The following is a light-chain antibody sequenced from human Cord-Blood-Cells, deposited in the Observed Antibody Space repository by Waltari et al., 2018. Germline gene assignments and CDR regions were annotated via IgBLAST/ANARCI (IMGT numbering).Light chain of an antibody. V-gene: IGKV3-11*01. J-gene: IGKJ4*01. CDR2: DAS. CDR3: QQRSNGPLT. CDR1: QSVSSY. Sequence: DIVLTQSPATLSLSPGERATLSCRDSQSVSSYLAWYQQKPGQAPRLLIYDASNRATGSPARFSGSGSGTDFTLTISSLEPEDCAVYYCQQRSNGPLTFGGGTKVEIK.